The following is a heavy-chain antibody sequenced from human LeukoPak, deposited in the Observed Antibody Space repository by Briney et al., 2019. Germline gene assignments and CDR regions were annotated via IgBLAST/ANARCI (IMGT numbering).Heavy chain of an antibody. V-gene: IGHV4-38-2*01. D-gene: IGHD2-2*01. CDR1: GYSIRSGYY. CDR3: ARGRTCSSTSCSYYYYYYYMDV. Sequence: PSETLSLTCAVSGYSIRSGYYWGWIRQPTGKGLEWIGSIYHSGSTYYNPSLKSRVTISVDTSKNQFSLKLSSVTAADTAVYYCARGRTCSSTSCSYYYYYYYMDVWGKGTTVTVSS. CDR2: IYHSGST. J-gene: IGHJ6*03.